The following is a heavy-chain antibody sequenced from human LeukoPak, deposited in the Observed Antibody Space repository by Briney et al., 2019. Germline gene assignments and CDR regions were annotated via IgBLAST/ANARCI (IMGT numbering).Heavy chain of an antibody. V-gene: IGHV1-69*06. D-gene: IGHD2-15*01. CDR2: IIPIFGRA. CDR3: AREQVDTGYCSGGSCYSIGYYYYYMDV. J-gene: IGHJ6*03. CDR1: VGTFSSYA. Sequence: GASVKVSCKASVGTFSSYAISWVRQAPGQGLEWMGVIIPIFGRANYAQKFQGRVTITADKSTSTAYMELSSLRSEDTAVYYCAREQVDTGYCSGGSCYSIGYYYYYMDVWGKGNTVTVSS.